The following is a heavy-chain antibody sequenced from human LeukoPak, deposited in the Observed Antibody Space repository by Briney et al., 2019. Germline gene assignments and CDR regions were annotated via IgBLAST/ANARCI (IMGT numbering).Heavy chain of an antibody. CDR3: ARDQCSSAGCYEGDFDY. Sequence: ASVKVSCKASGYTFTSYVMHWVRQAPGQRLEWMGWINAGNGNTKYSQKFQGRVTITRDTSASTAYMELSSLRCEDTAVYFCARDQCSSAGCYEGDFDYWGQGTLVTISS. CDR1: GYTFTSYV. D-gene: IGHD2-2*01. J-gene: IGHJ4*02. CDR2: INAGNGNT. V-gene: IGHV1-3*01.